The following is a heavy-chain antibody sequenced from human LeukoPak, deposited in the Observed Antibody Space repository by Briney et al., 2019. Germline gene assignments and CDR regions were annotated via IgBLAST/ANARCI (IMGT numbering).Heavy chain of an antibody. CDR3: ARDFLAGYYYDSSGYWPNYGMDV. CDR2: IGGSNGIT. V-gene: IGHV3-23*01. J-gene: IGHJ6*02. CDR1: RFTFNSYA. Sequence: GGSLRLSCAASRFTFNSYAMSWVRQAPGKGLEWVSVIGGSNGITFYVGSVKGRFTISRDNSKDTLYLQMNSLRAEDTAVYYCARDFLAGYYYDSSGYWPNYGMDVWGQGTTVTVSS. D-gene: IGHD3-22*01.